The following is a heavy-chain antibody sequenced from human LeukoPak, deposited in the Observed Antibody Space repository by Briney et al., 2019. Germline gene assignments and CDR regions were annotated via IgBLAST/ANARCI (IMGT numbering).Heavy chain of an antibody. D-gene: IGHD3-22*01. CDR1: GFTFSSYW. CDR2: INSDGSST. Sequence: GGSLRLSCAASGFTFSSYWMHWVRQAPGKGLVWVSRINSDGSSTSYADSVKGRFAISRDNAKNTLYLQMNSLRAEDTAVYYCARDPRTYYYDSSGFDYWGQGTLVTVSS. V-gene: IGHV3-74*01. CDR3: ARDPRTYYYDSSGFDY. J-gene: IGHJ4*02.